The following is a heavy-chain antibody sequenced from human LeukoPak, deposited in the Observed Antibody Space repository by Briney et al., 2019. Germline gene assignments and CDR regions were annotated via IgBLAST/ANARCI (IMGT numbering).Heavy chain of an antibody. D-gene: IGHD3-16*01. CDR3: ARAMSTFGGVRNYFDS. Sequence: SGGSLRLSCAASGFTFSGHNMNWVRQAPGKGLEWISFVSISSGTIYYADSANGRFRISRDNAKSSLDLEMNSLRAEDTAVYYCARAMSTFGGVRNYFDSWGQGTLATVSS. CDR1: GFTFSGHN. V-gene: IGHV3-48*04. J-gene: IGHJ4*02. CDR2: VSISSGTI.